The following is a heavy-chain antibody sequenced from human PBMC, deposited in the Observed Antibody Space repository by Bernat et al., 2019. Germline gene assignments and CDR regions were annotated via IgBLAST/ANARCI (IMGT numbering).Heavy chain of an antibody. Sequence: EVQLVESGGVLVRSGGSLTLSCAASGFSFSSAWMNWVRQAPGKGLEWVGRIKSKPDGETSDYAAPGKDRFIISRDESEATVYLQMTILKTEDTAVYYCAADIPGLGYTDFDYWGQGTVVTVSP. CDR2: IKSKPDGETS. V-gene: IGHV3-15*07. CDR3: AADIPGLGYTDFDY. D-gene: IGHD3/OR15-3a*01. CDR1: GFSFSSAW. J-gene: IGHJ4*02.